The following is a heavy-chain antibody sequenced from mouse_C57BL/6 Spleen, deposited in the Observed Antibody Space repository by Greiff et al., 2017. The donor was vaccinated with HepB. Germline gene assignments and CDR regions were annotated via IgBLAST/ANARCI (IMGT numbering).Heavy chain of an antibody. CDR2: IWRGGST. V-gene: IGHV2-5*01. Sequence: QVQLQQSGPGLVQPSQSLSITCTVSGFSLTSYGVHWVRQSPGKGLEWLGVIWRGGSTDYNAAFMSRLSITKDNSKRQVFFKMNSLQADDTAIYYCAKNEGGGNAMDYWGQGTSVTVSS. CDR1: GFSLTSYG. CDR3: AKNEGGGNAMDY. J-gene: IGHJ4*01.